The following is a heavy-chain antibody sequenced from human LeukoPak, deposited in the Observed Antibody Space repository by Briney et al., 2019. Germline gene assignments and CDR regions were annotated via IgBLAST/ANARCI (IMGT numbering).Heavy chain of an antibody. V-gene: IGHV1-69*04. Sequence: SSVKVSCKASGGTFSSYAISWVRQAPGQGLEWMGRIIPILGIANYAQKFQGRVTITADKSTSTAYMELSSLRSEDTAVYYCASSFRGYCSSTSCSPFDYWGQGTLVTVSS. CDR1: GGTFSSYA. CDR2: IIPILGIA. D-gene: IGHD2-2*01. J-gene: IGHJ4*02. CDR3: ASSFRGYCSSTSCSPFDY.